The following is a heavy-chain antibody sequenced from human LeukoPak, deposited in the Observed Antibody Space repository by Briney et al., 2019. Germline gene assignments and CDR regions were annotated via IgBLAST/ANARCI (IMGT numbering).Heavy chain of an antibody. CDR2: IHPSGGCT. D-gene: IGHD2-2*01. V-gene: IGHV1-46*01. J-gene: IGHJ5*02. Sequence: ASVKVSCKASGYTFTNYYLHWVRQAPGQGLEWMGIIHPSGGCTAYAQKFQGRVTMTRDTSTSTVYMELSSLRSEDTAVYYCARDSTTSSLADPWGQGTLVTVSS. CDR3: ARDSTTSSLADP. CDR1: GYTFTNYY.